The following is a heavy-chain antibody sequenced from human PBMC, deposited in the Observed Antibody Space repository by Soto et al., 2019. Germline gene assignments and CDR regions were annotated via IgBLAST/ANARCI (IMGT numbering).Heavy chain of an antibody. CDR3: ARGIQLWLRRINNGYAG. Sequence: QVQLVQSGAEVKKPESSVKVSCKAPGGTFSTYAISWVRQAPGQGLEWMGGIIPMFGTANYAQRFQDRVTITADESTNTVYMELSSLISEDTAVYFCARGIQLWLRRINNGYAGWGQGTLVTVSS. J-gene: IGHJ4*02. D-gene: IGHD5-18*01. CDR2: IIPMFGTA. V-gene: IGHV1-69*12. CDR1: GGTFSTYA.